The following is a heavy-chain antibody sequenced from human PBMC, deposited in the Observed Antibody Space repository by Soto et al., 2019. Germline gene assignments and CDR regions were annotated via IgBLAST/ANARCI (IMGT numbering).Heavy chain of an antibody. J-gene: IGHJ3*02. CDR1: GYSFTSYW. CDR3: SRHLPYYYDSSGNADAFDI. V-gene: IGHV5-51*01. Sequence: GESLKISCKGSGYSFTSYWIGWVRQMPGKGLEWMGIIYPGDSDTRYSPSFQGQVTISADKSISTAYLQWSSLKASDTAMYYCSRHLPYYYDSSGNADAFDIWGQGAMVTASS. CDR2: IYPGDSDT. D-gene: IGHD3-22*01.